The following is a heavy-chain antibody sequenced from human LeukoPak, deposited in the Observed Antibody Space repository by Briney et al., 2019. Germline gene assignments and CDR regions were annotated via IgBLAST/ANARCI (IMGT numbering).Heavy chain of an antibody. V-gene: IGHV4-59*01. CDR2: IYYTGSA. D-gene: IGHD5-18*01. CDR3: ARQQRTYSYGYDY. Sequence: SETLSLTCTVSGGSISRYYWSWIRQPPGKGLEWIGYIYYTGSAKYNPSLKSRVTMSVDRSKNQFSLRLSSVTAADTAVYYCARQQRTYSYGYDYWGQGTLVTVSS. CDR1: GGSISRYY. J-gene: IGHJ4*02.